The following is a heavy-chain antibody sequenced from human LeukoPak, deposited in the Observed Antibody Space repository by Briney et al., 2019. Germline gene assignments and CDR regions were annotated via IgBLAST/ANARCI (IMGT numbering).Heavy chain of an antibody. Sequence: GGSLRLSCAASGFTFSGYWMSWVRQAPRERLGWVANINRDGSDTQYVDSVKGRFTISRDNAKNSLYLQMNSLRAEDTAVYYCARFSRSSSCYWGQGSLVTVSS. CDR1: GFTFSGYW. V-gene: IGHV3-7*01. D-gene: IGHD6-13*01. J-gene: IGHJ4*02. CDR2: INRDGSDT. CDR3: ARFSRSSSCY.